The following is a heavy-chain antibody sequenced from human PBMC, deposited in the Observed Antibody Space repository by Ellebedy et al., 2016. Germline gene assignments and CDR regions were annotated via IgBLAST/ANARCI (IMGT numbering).Heavy chain of an antibody. CDR1: GGSISSYY. J-gene: IGHJ4*02. V-gene: IGHV4-59*12. CDR3: ARENERSYDY. D-gene: IGHD3-10*01. Sequence: GSLRLSCTVSGGSISSYYWSWIRQPPGKGLEWIGYIFYSGSTNYNPSLKSRVTISVDTSKNQFSLKLSSVTAADTAVYYCARENERSYDYWGQGTLVTVSS. CDR2: IFYSGST.